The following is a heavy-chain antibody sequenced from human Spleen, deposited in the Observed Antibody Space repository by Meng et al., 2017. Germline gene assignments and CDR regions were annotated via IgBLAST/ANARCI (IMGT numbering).Heavy chain of an antibody. D-gene: IGHD3-22*01. CDR1: GGSISSGGYY. V-gene: IGHV4-31*03. Sequence: RRVSGPGLVKPSHTLSLTSTVSGGSISSGGYYWSWIRQHPGKGLEWIGYIYYGGSTYYNPSLKSRVTISVDTSKNQFSLKLSSVTAADTAVYYCASYYYDSSALGYFQHWGQGTLVTVSS. J-gene: IGHJ1*01. CDR3: ASYYYDSSALGYFQH. CDR2: IYYGGST.